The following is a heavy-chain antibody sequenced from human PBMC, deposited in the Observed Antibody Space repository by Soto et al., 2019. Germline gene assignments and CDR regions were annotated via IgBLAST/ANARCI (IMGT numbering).Heavy chain of an antibody. Sequence: GGSLRLSCAASGFTFSSYSMNWVRQAPGKGLEWVSYIGSSSKSTMYYTDSVRGRFTISRDNAKNSLYLQMNSLRDEDTAVYYCARDYFGSGNYPDPFDYWGQGTLVTVSS. CDR1: GFTFSSYS. J-gene: IGHJ4*02. D-gene: IGHD3-10*01. CDR3: ARDYFGSGNYPDPFDY. CDR2: IGSSSKSTM. V-gene: IGHV3-48*02.